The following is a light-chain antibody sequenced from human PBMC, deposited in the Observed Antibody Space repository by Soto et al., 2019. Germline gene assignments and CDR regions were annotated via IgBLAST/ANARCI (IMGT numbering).Light chain of an antibody. J-gene: IGKJ1*01. CDR1: QNINEY. V-gene: IGKV1-5*03. CDR2: MAS. Sequence: DIQMTQSPSTLSASVGDRVTITCRASQNINEYLACYQQKPGKAPKLLIYMASSLESEVPSRFSGSGSGTEFTLTISSLQPDDSATYYCQHHDSYSPSWPFGQGTKVDIK. CDR3: QHHDSYSPSWP.